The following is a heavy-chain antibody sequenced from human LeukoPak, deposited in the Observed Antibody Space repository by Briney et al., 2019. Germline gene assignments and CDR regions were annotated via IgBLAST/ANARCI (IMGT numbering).Heavy chain of an antibody. J-gene: IGHJ4*02. V-gene: IGHV4-31*03. CDR2: IYYSGST. D-gene: IGHD3-22*01. CDR1: GGSISSGGYY. CDR3: ARADDSSGYYWGEFDY. Sequence: PSETLSLTCTVSGGSISSGGYYWSWIRQHPGKGLEWIGYIYYSGSTYYNPSLKSRVTISVDTSKNQFSLKLSSVTAADTAVYYCARADDSSGYYWGEFDYWGQGTLVTVSS.